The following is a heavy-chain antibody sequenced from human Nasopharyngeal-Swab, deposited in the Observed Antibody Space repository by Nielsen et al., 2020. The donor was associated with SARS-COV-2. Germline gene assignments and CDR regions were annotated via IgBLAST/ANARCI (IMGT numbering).Heavy chain of an antibody. Sequence: VRQAPGKGLEWVSLISGGGDSASYRDSVKGRFTISRENNKNSLYLQMNSLTVEDTALYYCAKPFWSGYYSGDSFDFWGQGTMVTVSS. CDR2: ISGGGDSA. J-gene: IGHJ3*01. V-gene: IGHV3-43*02. CDR3: AKPFWSGYYSGDSFDF. D-gene: IGHD3-3*01.